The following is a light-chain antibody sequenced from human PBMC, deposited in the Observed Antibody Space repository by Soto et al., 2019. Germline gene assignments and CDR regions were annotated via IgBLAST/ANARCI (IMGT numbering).Light chain of an antibody. CDR2: DTS. CDR1: QFVSSR. CDR3: QEYIQWPPGM. Sequence: DIVVTRSPATLSASPGERVTLSCRASQFVSSRLAWYQRRPGQVPRLLIYDTSTRAPGISARFSGSGSGTEFTLTISSLQSEDFAVYYCQEYIQWPPGMFGPGTTVDIK. J-gene: IGKJ1*01. V-gene: IGKV3-15*01.